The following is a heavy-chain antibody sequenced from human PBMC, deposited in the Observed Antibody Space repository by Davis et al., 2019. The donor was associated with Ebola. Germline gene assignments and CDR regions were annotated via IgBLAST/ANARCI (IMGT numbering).Heavy chain of an antibody. V-gene: IGHV4-34*01. D-gene: IGHD6-6*01. Sequence: SETLSLTCAVSGGSFSGHYWTWIRQPPGKGLEWIGEINPSGSTNYSPSLKSRVTISLDTSKNQISLRLSSVTAADTAVYYCARAPHWTIAARPNDNWAQGTLVTVSS. CDR2: INPSGST. CDR1: GGSFSGHY. J-gene: IGHJ4*02. CDR3: ARAPHWTIAARPNDN.